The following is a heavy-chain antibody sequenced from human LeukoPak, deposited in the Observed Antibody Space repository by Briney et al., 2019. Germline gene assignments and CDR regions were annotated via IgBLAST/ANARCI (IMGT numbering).Heavy chain of an antibody. CDR2: IYPGDSDT. J-gene: IGHJ6*02. Sequence: GESLKISCKGSGYSFTSYWIGWVRQMPGKGLEWMGIIYPGDSDTRYSPSFRGQLTISADKSISTAYLQWSSLKASDTAMYYCAREGGREKAYCGGDCYYGMDVWGQGTTVTVSS. CDR1: GYSFTSYW. CDR3: AREGGREKAYCGGDCYYGMDV. D-gene: IGHD2-21*01. V-gene: IGHV5-51*01.